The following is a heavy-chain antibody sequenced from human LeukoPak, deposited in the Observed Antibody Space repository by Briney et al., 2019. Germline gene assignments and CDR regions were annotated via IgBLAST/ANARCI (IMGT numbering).Heavy chain of an antibody. J-gene: IGHJ5*02. CDR1: GGSINSGGYS. Sequence: SQTLSLTCAVSGGSINSGGYSWSWIRQPPGKGLEWIGYIYQSGTTYYNPSLRSRVTISIDRSKNQFSLKLSSVTAADTAVYYCARIGPYSSGFDPWGQGTLVTVSS. CDR2: IYQSGTT. D-gene: IGHD6-19*01. CDR3: ARIGPYSSGFDP. V-gene: IGHV4-30-2*01.